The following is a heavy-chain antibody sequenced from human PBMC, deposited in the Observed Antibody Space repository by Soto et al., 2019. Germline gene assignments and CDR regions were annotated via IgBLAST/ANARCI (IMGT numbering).Heavy chain of an antibody. CDR2: FDPEDGET. D-gene: IGHD3-22*01. CDR3: CLADCYDSSGSTPFDY. CDR1: GYTLTELS. J-gene: IGHJ4*02. V-gene: IGHV1-24*01. Sequence: GASVKVSCKVSGYTLTELSMHWVRQAPGKGLEWMGGFDPEDGETIYAQKFQGRVTMTEDTSTDTAYMELSSLRSEDTAVYYCCLADCYDSSGSTPFDYWGQGTLVTVSS.